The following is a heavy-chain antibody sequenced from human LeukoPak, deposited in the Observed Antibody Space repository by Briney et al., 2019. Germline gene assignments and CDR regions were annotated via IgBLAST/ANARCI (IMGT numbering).Heavy chain of an antibody. CDR1: GFTFSSYS. CDR3: ARAPRYYDILTGYSMQDAFDI. Sequence: GGSLRLSCAASGFTFSSYSMNWVRQAPGKGLEWVSSISSSSRYIYYADSVKGRFTISRDNAKNSLYLQMNSLRAEDTAVYYCARAPRYYDILTGYSMQDAFDIWGQGTMVTVSS. J-gene: IGHJ3*02. CDR2: ISSSSRYI. V-gene: IGHV3-21*01. D-gene: IGHD3-9*01.